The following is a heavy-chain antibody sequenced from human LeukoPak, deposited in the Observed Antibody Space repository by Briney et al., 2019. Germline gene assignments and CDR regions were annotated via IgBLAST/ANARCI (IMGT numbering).Heavy chain of an antibody. CDR3: ARHRQWLGPFDY. CDR1: GGTISSYH. V-gene: IGHV4-59*08. CDR2: INYSGST. J-gene: IGHJ4*02. D-gene: IGHD6-19*01. Sequence: SETLSLTCTASGGTISSYHLSWIRQPPGKGLEWIGYINYSGSTSYNPALKRRLTISVGKNKNQISLKLSSVTAADTAVYYCARHRQWLGPFDYWGQGTLVTVSS.